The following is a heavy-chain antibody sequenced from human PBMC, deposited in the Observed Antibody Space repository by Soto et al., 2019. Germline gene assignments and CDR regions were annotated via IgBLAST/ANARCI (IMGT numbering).Heavy chain of an antibody. CDR2: ISYEGSSK. D-gene: IGHD2-15*01. CDR3: AKEIAVAADPLYYFGLDV. CDR1: GFTFRTSG. Sequence: QVQLVESGGGVVQPGRSLRLSCAASGFTFRTSGMHWVRQAPGKGLEWVGFISYEGSSKYYADSVKGRFTIARDNSKNTLYQQMSSLRGEDTAVYYCAKEIAVAADPLYYFGLDVWGQGNTVTVSS. V-gene: IGHV3-30*18. J-gene: IGHJ6*02.